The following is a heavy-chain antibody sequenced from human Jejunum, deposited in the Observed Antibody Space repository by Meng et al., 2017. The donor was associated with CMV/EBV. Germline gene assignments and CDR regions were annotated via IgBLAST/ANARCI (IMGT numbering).Heavy chain of an antibody. CDR2: INHSGSA. Sequence: GYSFSSGYYWGWIRQPPGKGLEWIVHINHSGSAYYNPSLRSRVSVSIDTSKNHFSLELHSVTAADTAVYYCARTDGGNSEGRFDPWGQGTLVTVSS. J-gene: IGHJ5*02. CDR1: GYSFSSGYY. V-gene: IGHV4-38-2*01. CDR3: ARTDGGNSEGRFDP. D-gene: IGHD4-23*01.